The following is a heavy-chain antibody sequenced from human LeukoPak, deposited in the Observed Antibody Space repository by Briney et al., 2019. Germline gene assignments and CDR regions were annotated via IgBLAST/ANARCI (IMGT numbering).Heavy chain of an antibody. CDR1: GFTVSSNY. D-gene: IGHD5-18*01. V-gene: IGHV3-66*02. Sequence: GGSLRLSCAASGFTVSSNYINWVRQAPGKGLEWVSVIYSDGRTYYAESVKGRFTITRDNSKSTVYLQMNSLRGEDTAVYYCAREVNSYGFTWFDSWGQGTLSPSPQ. J-gene: IGHJ5*01. CDR2: IYSDGRT. CDR3: AREVNSYGFTWFDS.